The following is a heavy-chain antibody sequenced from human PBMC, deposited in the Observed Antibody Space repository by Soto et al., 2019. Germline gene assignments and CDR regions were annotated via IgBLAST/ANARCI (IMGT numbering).Heavy chain of an antibody. V-gene: IGHV4-4*07. CDR3: AIAGGYEVQGSNWLGP. CDR2: IYASGST. CDR1: AGSISSHY. D-gene: IGHD5-12*01. J-gene: IGHJ5*02. Sequence: QVQLQESGPGLVKPSETLSLTCTVSAGSISSHYWSWIRQPPGKGLEWIGRIYASGSTNYNPALKSRVTMSLDSSRNQFSLKLASVTAADTAMYYCAIAGGYEVQGSNWLGPWGQGTLVTVSS.